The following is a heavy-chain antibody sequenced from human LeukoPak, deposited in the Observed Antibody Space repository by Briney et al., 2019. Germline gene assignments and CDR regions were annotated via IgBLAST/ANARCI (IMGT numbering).Heavy chain of an antibody. Sequence: SETLSLTCTVSGGSISSYYWSWIRQPPGKGLEWIGYIYYSRSTNYNPSLKSRVTISVDTSKNQYSLKLSSVTAADTAVYYCARGGVVVAATNPYYYYYMDVWGKGTTVTVSS. CDR3: ARGGVVVAATNPYYYYYMDV. CDR2: IYYSRST. J-gene: IGHJ6*03. CDR1: GGSISSYY. D-gene: IGHD2-15*01. V-gene: IGHV4-59*01.